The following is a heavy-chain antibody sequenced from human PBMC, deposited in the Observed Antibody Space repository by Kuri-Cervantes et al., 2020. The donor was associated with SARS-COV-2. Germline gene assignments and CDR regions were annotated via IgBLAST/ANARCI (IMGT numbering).Heavy chain of an antibody. CDR3: ARVGRVSYSSSSGVERGYYFDY. CDR2: IDHSGGT. D-gene: IGHD6-6*01. V-gene: IGHV4-59*12. J-gene: IGHJ4*02. CDR1: GGSISSYY. Sequence: SCTVSGGSISSYYWSWIRQPPGKGLEWRGAIDHSGGTSYSPSLKSRVTMSLDTANNQFSLRLNSVTAADTAVYYCARVGRVSYSSSSGVERGYYFDYWGQGTLVTVSS.